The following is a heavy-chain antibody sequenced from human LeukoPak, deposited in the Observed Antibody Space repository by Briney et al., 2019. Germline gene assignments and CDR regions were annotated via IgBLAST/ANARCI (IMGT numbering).Heavy chain of an antibody. Sequence: GGSLRLSCAASGFTFSSYAMSWVRQAPGKGLEWVSTIGGSGGSTFYAGSVKGRFTISRDNSKNTLYLQMNSLRAEDTAVYYCAKDLATVTTGGYWGQGTLVTVSS. CDR1: GFTFSSYA. CDR3: AKDLATVTTGGY. J-gene: IGHJ4*02. V-gene: IGHV3-23*01. D-gene: IGHD4-17*01. CDR2: IGGSGGST.